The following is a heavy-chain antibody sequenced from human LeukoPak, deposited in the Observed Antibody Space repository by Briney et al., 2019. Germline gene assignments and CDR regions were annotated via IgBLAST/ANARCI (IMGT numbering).Heavy chain of an antibody. CDR1: GYTFTIYD. D-gene: IGHD4-11*01. Sequence: ASVKVSCKASGYTFTIYDINWVRQATGQGLEWMGWINPNSGNQGYAKRLQGRVTFTRNTSISTAYMELSSLRSEDTAVYYCARGLLSFMRSDYSNYWDNWFDPWGQGTLVTVSS. J-gene: IGHJ5*02. CDR2: INPNSGNQ. V-gene: IGHV1-8*03. CDR3: ARGLLSFMRSDYSNYWDNWFDP.